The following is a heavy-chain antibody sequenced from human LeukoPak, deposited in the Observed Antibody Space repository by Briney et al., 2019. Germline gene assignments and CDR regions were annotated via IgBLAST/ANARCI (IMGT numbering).Heavy chain of an antibody. Sequence: ASVKVSYKASGYTFTGYYMHWVRQAPGQGLEWMGWINPNSAGTNYALKFQGTVTMTRDTSISEAYMELGRLGSDDTAVYYCARGRDCSSTSCYGYYYYGMDVWGQGTTVTVCS. CDR3: ARGRDCSSTSCYGYYYYGMDV. J-gene: IGHJ6*02. V-gene: IGHV1-2*02. D-gene: IGHD2-2*01. CDR1: GYTFTGYY. CDR2: INPNSAGT.